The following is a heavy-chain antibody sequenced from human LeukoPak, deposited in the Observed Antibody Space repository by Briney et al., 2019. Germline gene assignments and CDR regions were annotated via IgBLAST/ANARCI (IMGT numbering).Heavy chain of an antibody. D-gene: IGHD4-17*01. CDR3: ARARGHYGDYTNWFDP. CDR2: IYYSGNT. Sequence: SETLSLTCTVSGGSITSGDYYWSWIRQPPGKGLEWIGYIYYSGNTYYNPSLNSRVTMSVDTSKNQFSLKLSSVTAADTAVYYCARARGHYGDYTNWFDPWGQGTLVTVSS. J-gene: IGHJ5*02. V-gene: IGHV4-30-4*01. CDR1: GGSITSGDYY.